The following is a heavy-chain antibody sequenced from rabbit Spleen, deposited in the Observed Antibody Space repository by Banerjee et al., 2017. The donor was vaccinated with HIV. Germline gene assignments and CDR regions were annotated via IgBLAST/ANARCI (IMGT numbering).Heavy chain of an antibody. CDR3: ARLGHADYPYAYGLKL. V-gene: IGHV1S7*01. CDR1: GFDFGTYY. Sequence: QLVEPGGGLVQPGGSLKLSCKASGFDFGTYYLSWVRQAPGKGLEWIGYIDPIFGATYYATLVNGRFTISSHNAQNTLYLQLNSLTAADTATYFCARLGHADYPYAYGLKLWGQGTLVTVS. D-gene: IGHD6-1*01. CDR2: IDPIFGAT. J-gene: IGHJ3*01.